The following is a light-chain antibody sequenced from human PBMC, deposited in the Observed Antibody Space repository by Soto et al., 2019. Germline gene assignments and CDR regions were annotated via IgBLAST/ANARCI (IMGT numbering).Light chain of an antibody. CDR3: CSYAGSFTWV. J-gene: IGLJ3*02. Sequence: QSVLTQPASVSGSPGQSITISCTGTSSDVGSYILVSWYQQHPGKAPKLMIHEGSRRPSGVSERFSGSRSGNTASLTISGVQAADEADYYCCSYAGSFTWVFGGGTKLTVL. V-gene: IGLV2-23*01. CDR1: SSDVGSYIL. CDR2: EGS.